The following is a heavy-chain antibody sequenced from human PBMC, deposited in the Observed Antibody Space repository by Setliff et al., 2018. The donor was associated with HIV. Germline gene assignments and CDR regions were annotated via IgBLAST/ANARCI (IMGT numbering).Heavy chain of an antibody. CDR1: GGSISSSSHY. Sequence: SQTLSLTCTVSGGSISSSSHYWGWIRQPPGKGLEWIGSIYYSGGTYYNPSLKSRVTISVDTSKNQFSLKLSSVTAADTAVYYCARVSRGGSSPGWFDPWGQGTLVTVSS. D-gene: IGHD6-6*01. V-gene: IGHV4-39*07. CDR2: IYYSGGT. CDR3: ARVSRGGSSPGWFDP. J-gene: IGHJ5*02.